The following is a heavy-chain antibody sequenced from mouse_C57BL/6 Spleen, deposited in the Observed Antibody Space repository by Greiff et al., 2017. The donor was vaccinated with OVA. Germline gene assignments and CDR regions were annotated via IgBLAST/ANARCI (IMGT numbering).Heavy chain of an antibody. CDR2: IRNKANGYTT. CDR3: ASNLVLFDY. D-gene: IGHD1-1*02. V-gene: IGHV7-3*01. J-gene: IGHJ2*01. CDR1: GFTFTAYY. Sequence: EVHLVESGGGLVQPGGSLSLSCAASGFTFTAYYMSWVRQPPGKALEWLGIIRNKANGYTTEYSASVKGRFTISRDNSQRILYLQMNALNAEASATYCCASNLVLFDYWGQGTTLTVSS.